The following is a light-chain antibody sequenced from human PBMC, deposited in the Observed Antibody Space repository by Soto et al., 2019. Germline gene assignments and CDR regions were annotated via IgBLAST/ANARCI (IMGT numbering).Light chain of an antibody. Sequence: QPVLTQPPSVSGAPGQRVTISCTGSSSNIGAGYDVHWYQQLPGTAPKLLIYANSNRPSGVPDRFSGSKSGTSASLAITGLQAEDEADYYCQSYDSSLSGSVFGGGTKLTVL. J-gene: IGLJ2*01. CDR1: SSNIGAGYD. CDR2: ANS. CDR3: QSYDSSLSGSV. V-gene: IGLV1-40*01.